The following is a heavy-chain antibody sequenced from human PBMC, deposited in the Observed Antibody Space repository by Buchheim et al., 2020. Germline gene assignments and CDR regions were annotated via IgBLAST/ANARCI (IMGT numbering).Heavy chain of an antibody. J-gene: IGHJ6*02. Sequence: QLQLQESGPGLVKPSETLSLTCTVSGGSISSSSYYWGWIRQPPGKGLEWIGSIYYSGSTYYNPSLKSRVTISVDTSKINFSLKLSSVTAADTAVYYCAREGHRFLEWLLPEYYYYYGMDVWGQGTT. D-gene: IGHD3-3*01. CDR2: IYYSGST. CDR1: GGSISSSSYY. V-gene: IGHV4-39*07. CDR3: AREGHRFLEWLLPEYYYYYGMDV.